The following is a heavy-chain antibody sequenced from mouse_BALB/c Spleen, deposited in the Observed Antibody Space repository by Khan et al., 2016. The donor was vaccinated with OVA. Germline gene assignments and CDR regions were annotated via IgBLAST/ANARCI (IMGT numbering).Heavy chain of an antibody. Sequence: EVQLQESGPGLVKPSQSLSLTCTVTGYSITSGYGWNWIRQFLGNKLEWMGYISYSGGTNYNPSSNNRISITRDSSKNRVFLQLNSVTTEDTATSYCARTARIKYWGQGTTLTASS. J-gene: IGHJ2*01. CDR3: ARTARIKY. CDR2: ISYSGGT. D-gene: IGHD1-2*01. V-gene: IGHV3-2*02. CDR1: GYSITSGYG.